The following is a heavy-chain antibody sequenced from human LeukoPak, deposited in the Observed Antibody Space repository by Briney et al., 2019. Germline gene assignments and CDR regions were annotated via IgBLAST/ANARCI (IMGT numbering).Heavy chain of an antibody. CDR3: ARSSGYSGYDPDY. CDR1: GFIFSSYA. J-gene: IGHJ4*02. Sequence: PGGSLRVSCAASGFIFSSYAMSWVRQAPGKGLEWVSAILAGGDTTSYADSVKGRFTISRDNSKNTLYLEMNSLRAEDTAVYYCARSSGYSGYDPDYWGQGTLVTVSS. V-gene: IGHV3-23*01. D-gene: IGHD5-12*01. CDR2: ILAGGDTT.